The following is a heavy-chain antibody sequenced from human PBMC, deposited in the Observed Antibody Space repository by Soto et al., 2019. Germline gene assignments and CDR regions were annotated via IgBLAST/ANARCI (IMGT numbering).Heavy chain of an antibody. V-gene: IGHV3-48*02. D-gene: IGHD3-10*01. CDR1: GITFSSYS. CDR2: ISSSSSTI. CDR3: ARVPTPFYYGSGSYIYYGMDV. J-gene: IGHJ6*02. Sequence: GGSLRLSCAASGITFSSYSMNWVRQAPGKGLEWVSYISSSSSTIYYADSVKGRFTISRDNAKNSLYLQMNSLRDEDTAVYYCARVPTPFYYGSGSYIYYGMDVWGQGTTVTVSS.